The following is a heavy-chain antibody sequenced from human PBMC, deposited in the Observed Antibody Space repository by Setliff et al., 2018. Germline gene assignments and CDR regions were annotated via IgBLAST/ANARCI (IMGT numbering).Heavy chain of an antibody. Sequence: GESLKISCAASGFVFGTYGMHWVRQAPGKGLDWVASVRFDGSYKVYADSVKGRFTISRDNSENTLFLQMTSLRPEDTGIYYCARRLPYFGMDVWGQGTTVTVSS. J-gene: IGHJ6*02. CDR3: ARRLPYFGMDV. V-gene: IGHV3-30*02. CDR1: GFVFGTYG. D-gene: IGHD2-15*01. CDR2: VRFDGSYK.